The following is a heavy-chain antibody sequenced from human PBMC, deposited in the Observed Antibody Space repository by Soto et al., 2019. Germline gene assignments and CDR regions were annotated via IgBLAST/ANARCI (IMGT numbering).Heavy chain of an antibody. CDR3: AKDGSYRYTYYFDY. CDR1: GFTFSSYA. Sequence: EVQLLESGGGLVQPGGSLRLSCAASGFTFSSYAMSWVRQAPGKGLEWVSAISGSGGSTYYADSVKGRFTISRDNSKNPLYLQRNSLRAEDTAVYYCAKDGSYRYTYYFDYWGQGTLVTVSS. V-gene: IGHV3-23*01. CDR2: ISGSGGST. J-gene: IGHJ4*02. D-gene: IGHD3-16*02.